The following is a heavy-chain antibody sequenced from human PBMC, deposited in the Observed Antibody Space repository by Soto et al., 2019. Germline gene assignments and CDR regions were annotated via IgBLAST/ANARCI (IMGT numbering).Heavy chain of an antibody. V-gene: IGHV5-10-1*01. D-gene: IGHD3-10*01. Sequence: ESLKLCCKGCGDGFASYWIIWVRQMPGKGLEWMGRIDPSDSYTNYSPSFQGHVTISADKSISTAYLQWSSLKASDTAMYYCARRSYGSGKAHDYWGQGTLVTVS. CDR2: IDPSDSYT. CDR1: GDGFASYW. CDR3: ARRSYGSGKAHDY. J-gene: IGHJ4*02.